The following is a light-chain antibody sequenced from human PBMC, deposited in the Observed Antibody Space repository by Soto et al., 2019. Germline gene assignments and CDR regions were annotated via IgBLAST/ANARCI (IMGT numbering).Light chain of an antibody. CDR3: SSYTSSSTPYV. J-gene: IGLJ1*01. CDR2: EIS. CDR1: SSDVGGYNY. Sequence: QSVLTQPASVSGSPGQSITISCTGTSSDVGGYNYVSWYQQHPGKAPKLMIYEISNRPSGVSNRFSGSKSGNTASLTISVLQSDDDADYFFSSYTSSSTPYVFGTGTKLTVL. V-gene: IGLV2-14*01.